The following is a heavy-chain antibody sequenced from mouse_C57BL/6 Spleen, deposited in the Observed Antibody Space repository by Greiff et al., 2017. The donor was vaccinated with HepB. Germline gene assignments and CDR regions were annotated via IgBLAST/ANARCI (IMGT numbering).Heavy chain of an antibody. V-gene: IGHV3-6*01. J-gene: IGHJ4*01. CDR2: ISYDGSN. CDR3: ARDNYGSRGAMDY. CDR1: GYSITSGYY. Sequence: EVQLQESGPGLVKPSQSLSLTCSVTGYSITSGYYWNWIRQFPGNKLEWMGYISYDGSNNYNPSLKNRISITRDTSKNQFLLKLNSVTTEDTATYYCARDNYGSRGAMDYWGQGTSVTVSS. D-gene: IGHD1-1*01.